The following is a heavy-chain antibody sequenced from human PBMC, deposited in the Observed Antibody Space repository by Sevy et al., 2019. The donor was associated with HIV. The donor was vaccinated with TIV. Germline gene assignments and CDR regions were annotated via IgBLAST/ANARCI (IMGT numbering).Heavy chain of an antibody. J-gene: IGHJ4*02. CDR1: GFTFSDHY. Sequence: GGSLRLSCAASGFTFSDHYMEWVRQAPGKGLEWVGRTKNKADSYTREYAASVKGRFTISRDDSKNSLYLQMNSLKTGETAGYYCATHAGIAAAGRVFDYWGQGSLVTVSS. D-gene: IGHD6-13*01. CDR2: TKNKADSYTR. CDR3: ATHAGIAAAGRVFDY. V-gene: IGHV3-72*01.